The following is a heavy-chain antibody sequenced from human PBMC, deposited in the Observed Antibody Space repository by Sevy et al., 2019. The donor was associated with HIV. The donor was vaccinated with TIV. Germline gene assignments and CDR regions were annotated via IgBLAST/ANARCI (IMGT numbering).Heavy chain of an antibody. CDR2: ISAYNGNT. CDR1: GYTFTSYG. J-gene: IGHJ4*02. CDR3: VRAGAYYYDSSGPRDY. V-gene: IGHV1-18*01. D-gene: IGHD3-22*01. Sequence: ASVKVSCKASGYTFTSYGISWVRQAPGQGLEWMGWISAYNGNTNYAQKLQGRVTMTTDTSTSTAYMELRSLRSDDTAVYYCVRAGAYYYDSSGPRDYWDQGTLVTVSS.